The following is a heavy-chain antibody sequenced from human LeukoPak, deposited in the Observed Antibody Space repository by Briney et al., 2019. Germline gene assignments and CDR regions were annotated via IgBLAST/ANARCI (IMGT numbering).Heavy chain of an antibody. J-gene: IGHJ3*02. CDR2: IYYSGST. Sequence: SETLSLTCTVSGGSISSHYWSWIRQPPGKGLEWIGYIYYSGSTNYNPSLKSRVTISVGTSKNQFSLKLSSVTAADTAVYYCARVHYDAFDIWGQGTMVTVSS. CDR1: GGSISSHY. CDR3: ARVHYDAFDI. V-gene: IGHV4-59*11.